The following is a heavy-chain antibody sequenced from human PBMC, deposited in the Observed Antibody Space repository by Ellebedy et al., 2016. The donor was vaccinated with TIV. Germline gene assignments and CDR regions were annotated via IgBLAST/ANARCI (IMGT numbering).Heavy chain of an antibody. Sequence: AASVKVSCKASGYTFTSYDINWVRQATGQGLEWMGWMNPNSGNTGYAQKFQGRVTMTRNTSISTAYMELSSLRSEDTAGYYCARGGGLLMVYASENDYWGQGTLVTVSS. J-gene: IGHJ4*02. D-gene: IGHD2-8*01. CDR3: ARGGGLLMVYASENDY. CDR1: GYTFTSYD. V-gene: IGHV1-8*01. CDR2: MNPNSGNT.